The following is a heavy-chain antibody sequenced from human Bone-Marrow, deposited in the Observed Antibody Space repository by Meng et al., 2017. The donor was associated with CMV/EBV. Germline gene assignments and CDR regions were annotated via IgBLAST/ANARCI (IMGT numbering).Heavy chain of an antibody. J-gene: IGHJ4*02. CDR1: GYTLTELS. CDR2: FDPEDGET. Sequence: ASVKVSCKVSGYTLTELSMHWVRQAPGKGLEWMGGFDPEDGETIYAQKFQGRDTMTEDTSTDTAYMELSCLRSEDTGGYNCATAPRVEWLGGFDYWGQGTLVTVSS. CDR3: ATAPRVEWLGGFDY. D-gene: IGHD3-3*01. V-gene: IGHV1-24*01.